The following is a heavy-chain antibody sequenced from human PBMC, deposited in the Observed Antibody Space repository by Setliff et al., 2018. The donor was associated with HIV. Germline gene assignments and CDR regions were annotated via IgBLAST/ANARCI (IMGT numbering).Heavy chain of an antibody. J-gene: IGHJ4*02. V-gene: IGHV3-7*01. CDR2: IKKDGSEE. Sequence: GGSLRLSCAASGLTFGDFWMGWVRQAPGKGLEWVANIKKDGSEERYVDSVGGRFTVSRDNAKMSLYLQMNSLRAEDTAVYYCTRTYCSSTSCYDDCWGQGTLVTVSS. CDR1: GLTFGDFW. D-gene: IGHD2-2*01. CDR3: TRTYCSSTSCYDDC.